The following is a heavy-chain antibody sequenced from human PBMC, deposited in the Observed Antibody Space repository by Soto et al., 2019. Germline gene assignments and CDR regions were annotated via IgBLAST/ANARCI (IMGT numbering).Heavy chain of an antibody. J-gene: IGHJ4*02. V-gene: IGHV3-74*01. Sequence: EVQLVESGGGLVQPGGSLRLSCAASGFTFSSYWMHWVRQAPGNGLVWVSRINSDGSSTSYADSVKGRFTISRDNAKNTLYLQMNSLRAEDTAAYYCARVGITGRDLDYWGQGTLVTVSS. CDR1: GFTFSSYW. CDR3: ARVGITGRDLDY. D-gene: IGHD1-20*01. CDR2: INSDGSST.